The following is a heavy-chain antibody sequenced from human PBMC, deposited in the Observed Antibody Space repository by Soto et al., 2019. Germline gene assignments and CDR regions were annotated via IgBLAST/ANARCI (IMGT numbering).Heavy chain of an antibody. Sequence: RRLSCAASGFTFSSYAMSWVRQAPGKGLEWVSAISGSGGSTYYADSVKGRFTISRDNSKNTLYLQMNSLRAEDTAVYYCAKGAYSSGWYLDYWGQGTLVTASS. J-gene: IGHJ4*02. CDR2: ISGSGGST. CDR1: GFTFSSYA. CDR3: AKGAYSSGWYLDY. D-gene: IGHD6-19*01. V-gene: IGHV3-23*01.